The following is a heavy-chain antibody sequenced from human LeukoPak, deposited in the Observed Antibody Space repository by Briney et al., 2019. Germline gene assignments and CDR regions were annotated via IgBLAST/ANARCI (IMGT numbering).Heavy chain of an antibody. V-gene: IGHV3-30*04. Sequence: GRSLRLSCAASGFTFSSYAMHWVRQAPGKGLEWVAVISYDGSNKYYADSVKGRFTISRDNSKNTLYLQMNSLRAEDTAVYYCAKDRTTMVQGVIMGYYFDYWGQGTLVTVSS. D-gene: IGHD3-10*01. J-gene: IGHJ4*02. CDR1: GFTFSSYA. CDR2: ISYDGSNK. CDR3: AKDRTTMVQGVIMGYYFDY.